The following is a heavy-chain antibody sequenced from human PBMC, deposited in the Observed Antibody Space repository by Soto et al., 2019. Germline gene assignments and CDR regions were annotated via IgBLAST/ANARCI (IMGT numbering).Heavy chain of an antibody. CDR3: AKVSYYYGSGSYPYFDY. CDR2: ISGSGGST. D-gene: IGHD3-10*01. J-gene: IGHJ4*02. V-gene: IGHV3-23*01. Sequence: GGSLRLSCAASGFTFSSYAIHWVRQAPGKGLEWVSGISGSGGSTSYADSVKGRFTISRDNSKNTLYLQMNSLRAEDTAVYYCAKVSYYYGSGSYPYFDYWGQGTLVTVSS. CDR1: GFTFSSYA.